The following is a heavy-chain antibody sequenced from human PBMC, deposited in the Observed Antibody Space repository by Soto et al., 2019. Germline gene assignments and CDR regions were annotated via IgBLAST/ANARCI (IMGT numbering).Heavy chain of an antibody. CDR2: ISYDGSNK. CDR3: ARGITGTTWMDV. Sequence: GGSLRLSCAASGFTFSSYAMHWVRQAPGKGLEWVAVISYDGSNKYYADSVKGRFTISRDNSKNTLYLQMNSLRAEDTAVYYCARGITGTTWMDVWGQGTTVTVSS. CDR1: GFTFSSYA. D-gene: IGHD1-7*01. J-gene: IGHJ6*02. V-gene: IGHV3-30-3*01.